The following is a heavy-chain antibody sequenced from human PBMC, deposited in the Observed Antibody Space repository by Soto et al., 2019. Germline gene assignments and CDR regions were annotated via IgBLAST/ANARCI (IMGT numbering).Heavy chain of an antibody. V-gene: IGHV1-2*02. CDR1: GGTFSSYA. CDR2: INPNSGGT. CDR3: ARGGYYYDSSGYYQDY. J-gene: IGHJ4*02. Sequence: ASVKVSCKASGGTFSSYAISWVRQAPGQGLEWMGWINPNSGGTNYAQKFQGRVTMTRDTSISTAYMELSRLRSDDTAVYYCARGGYYYDSSGYYQDYWGQGTLVTVSS. D-gene: IGHD3-22*01.